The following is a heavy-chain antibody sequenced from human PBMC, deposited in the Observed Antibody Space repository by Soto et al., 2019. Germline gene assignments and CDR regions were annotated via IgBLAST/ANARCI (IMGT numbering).Heavy chain of an antibody. D-gene: IGHD1-20*01. CDR2: IYYNGPA. CDR1: GGSISSGGYS. Sequence: QVQLQESGPGLVKPSQTLSLTCTVSGGSISSGGYSWTWIRQHPGKGLEWIGYIYYNGPAYYNPSIKSRITISVDTSKNQFSLKLSSVTAADTAVYYCARGYHYWGQGNLVTVSS. J-gene: IGHJ4*02. V-gene: IGHV4-31*03. CDR3: ARGYHY.